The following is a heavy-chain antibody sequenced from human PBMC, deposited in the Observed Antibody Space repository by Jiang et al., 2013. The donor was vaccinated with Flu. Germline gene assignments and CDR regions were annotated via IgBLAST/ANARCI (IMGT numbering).Heavy chain of an antibody. CDR1: GFTFSRYA. D-gene: IGHD3-22*01. J-gene: IGHJ6*02. V-gene: IGHV3-30-3*01. Sequence: GRSLRLSCAASGFTFSRYAMHWVRQAPGQGVEWVAVISYDGSNKYYADSVKGRFTISRDNSKNTLYLQMNSLRAEDTAVYCCARDPSSGYYYNYGMDVWGQGTTVTVSS. CDR3: ARDPSSGYYYNYGMDV. CDR2: ISYDGSNK.